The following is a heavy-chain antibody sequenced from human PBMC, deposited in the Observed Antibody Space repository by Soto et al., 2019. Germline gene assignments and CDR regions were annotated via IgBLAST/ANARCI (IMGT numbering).Heavy chain of an antibody. D-gene: IGHD6-6*01. V-gene: IGHV3-23*01. Sequence: GRSLRLSCAASEFTFSSYAMSWVRQAPGKGLEWVSAISGSGGSTYYADSVKGRFTISRDNSKNTLYLQMNSLRAEDTAVYYCEKDLDSSSSSGYYYYCMDVSCQGTTVTVSS. CDR1: EFTFSSYA. J-gene: IGHJ6*02. CDR3: EKDLDSSSSSGYYYYCMDV. CDR2: ISGSGGST.